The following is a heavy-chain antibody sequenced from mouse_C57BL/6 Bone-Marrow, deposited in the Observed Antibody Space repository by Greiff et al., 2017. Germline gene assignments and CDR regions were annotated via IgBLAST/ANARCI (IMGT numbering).Heavy chain of an antibody. J-gene: IGHJ2*01. Sequence: EVQLQQSGAELVRPGASVKLSCTASGFNIKDAYMHWVKQRPEQGLEWIGWIDPENGDTEYASKFQGKATITADTSSNTAYLQLSSLTSEDTAVYYCTTPTGTYDYWGQGTTLTGSS. D-gene: IGHD4-1*02. CDR1: GFNIKDAY. CDR2: IDPENGDT. V-gene: IGHV14-4*01. CDR3: TTPTGTYDY.